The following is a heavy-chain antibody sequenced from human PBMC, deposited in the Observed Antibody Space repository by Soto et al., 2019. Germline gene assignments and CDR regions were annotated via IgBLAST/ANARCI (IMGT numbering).Heavy chain of an antibody. D-gene: IGHD1-1*01. CDR2: IYDSGNT. V-gene: IGHV4-59*01. CDR1: GDSISSDY. Sequence: LTCTVYGDSISSDYWCWIRQPPGKGLEWIGYIYDSGNTNYNPSLKSRVTISLDTSKNQFSLNLSSVTAADTAVYYCAEQHSFPSWR. CDR3: AEQHSFPS. J-gene: IGHJ5*01.